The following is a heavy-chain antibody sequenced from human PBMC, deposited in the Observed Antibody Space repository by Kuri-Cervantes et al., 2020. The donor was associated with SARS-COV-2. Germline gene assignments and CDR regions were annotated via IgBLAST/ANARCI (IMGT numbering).Heavy chain of an antibody. Sequence: LRLSCTVSGGSISSYYWSWIRQPAGKGLEWIGRIYTNGSPNYIPSLKSRVTMSVDTSKNQFSLKLSSVTAADTAVYYCARDPLGFTFGGVIVDAFDIWGQGTMVTVSS. CDR3: ARDPLGFTFGGVIVDAFDI. J-gene: IGHJ3*02. CDR1: GGSISSYY. CDR2: IYTNGSP. D-gene: IGHD3-16*02. V-gene: IGHV4-4*07.